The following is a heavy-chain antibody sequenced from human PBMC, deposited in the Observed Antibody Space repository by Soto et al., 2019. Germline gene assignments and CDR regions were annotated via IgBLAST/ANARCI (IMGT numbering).Heavy chain of an antibody. CDR2: IYHSGST. Sequence: SETLSLTCAVSGGSISSSNWCSWVRQPPGKGLEWIGEIYHSGSTNYNPSLKSRVTISVDKSKNQFSLKLSSVTAADTAVYYCARGIRFLEWLPKANWFEPWGQGTLVTVSS. J-gene: IGHJ5*02. CDR3: ARGIRFLEWLPKANWFEP. V-gene: IGHV4-4*02. D-gene: IGHD3-3*01. CDR1: GGSISSSNW.